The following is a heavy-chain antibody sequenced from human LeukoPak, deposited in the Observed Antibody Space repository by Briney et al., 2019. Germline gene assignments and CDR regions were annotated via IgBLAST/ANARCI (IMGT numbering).Heavy chain of an antibody. CDR3: ARGLDSDFWSGYYDY. D-gene: IGHD3-3*01. J-gene: IGHJ4*02. CDR2: ISYDGSNK. CDR1: GFTFSSYA. Sequence: PGGSLRLSCAASGFTFSSYAMHWVRQAPGKGLEWVAVISYDGSNKYYADSVKGRFTISRDNSKNTLYLQMNSLRAEDTAVYYCARGLDSDFWSGYYDYWGQGTLVTVSS. V-gene: IGHV3-30-3*01.